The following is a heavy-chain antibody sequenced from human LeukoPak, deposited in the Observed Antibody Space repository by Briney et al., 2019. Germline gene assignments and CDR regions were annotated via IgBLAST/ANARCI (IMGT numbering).Heavy chain of an antibody. J-gene: IGHJ4*02. D-gene: IGHD1-20*01. CDR1: GGSISSYY. CDR2: IYTSGST. Sequence: SETLSLTCTVSGGSISSYYWSWIWQPPGKGLEWIGYIYTSGSTNYNPSLKSRVTISVDTSKNQFSLKLSSVTAADTAVYYCARLPSITGTPDYWGQGTLVTVSS. V-gene: IGHV4-4*09. CDR3: ARLPSITGTPDY.